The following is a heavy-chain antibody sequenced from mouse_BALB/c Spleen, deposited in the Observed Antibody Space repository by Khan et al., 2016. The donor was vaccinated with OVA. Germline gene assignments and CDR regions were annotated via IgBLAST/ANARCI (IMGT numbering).Heavy chain of an antibody. CDR2: MWGGGTK. CDR3: AKGVWSYYFALDY. V-gene: IGHV2-6-5*01. D-gene: IGHD2-10*02. J-gene: IGHJ4*01. CDR1: GFSLTDYG. Sequence: QVQLKESGPGLVAPSQNLPITCTVSGFSLTDYGVSWLRQPPGMGLEWLGVMWGGGTKYYNSALKSRLSISKDNSKSQVFLKMNSLQTDDTAMYYCAKGVWSYYFALDYWGQGASVTVSS.